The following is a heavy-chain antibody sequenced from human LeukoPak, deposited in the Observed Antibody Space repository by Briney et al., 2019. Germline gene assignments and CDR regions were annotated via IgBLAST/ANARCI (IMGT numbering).Heavy chain of an antibody. Sequence: SETLSLTYAVYGGSFSGYYWSWIRQPPGKGLEWIGEINHSGSTNYNPSLKSRVTISVDTSKNQFSLKLSSVTAADTAVYYCARGSLGIAAAGSYYYYGMDVWGQGTTVTVSS. CDR3: ARGSLGIAAAGSYYYYGMDV. CDR1: GGSFSGYY. CDR2: INHSGST. V-gene: IGHV4-34*01. D-gene: IGHD6-13*01. J-gene: IGHJ6*02.